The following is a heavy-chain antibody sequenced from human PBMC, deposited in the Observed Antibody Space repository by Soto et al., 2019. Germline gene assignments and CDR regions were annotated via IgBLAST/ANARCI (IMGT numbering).Heavy chain of an antibody. V-gene: IGHV3-30*09. J-gene: IGHJ4*02. CDR1: GLIFSDYA. CDR3: AKARHSTSWYGLEADF. CDR2: ISYGGDNK. Sequence: PGGSLRLSCAASGLIFSDYAMHWVRQAPGKGLEWVAVISYGGDNKYYADSVRGRFAISRDNLKNTLDLQMNSLNPEDTAVYHCAKARHSTSWYGLEADFWGQGTLVTVSS. D-gene: IGHD6-13*01.